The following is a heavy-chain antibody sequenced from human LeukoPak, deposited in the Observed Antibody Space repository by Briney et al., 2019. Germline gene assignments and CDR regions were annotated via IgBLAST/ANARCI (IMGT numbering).Heavy chain of an antibody. D-gene: IGHD1-14*01. CDR1: GDSVSSNSAA. Sequence: SQTLSLTCAISGDSVSSNSAAWNWIRKSPSRGLEWLGRTDYGSKWYNDYAVSVKSRITINPDTSKNQFSLQLNSVTPEDTAVYYCVRRYKLSNYYYGMDVWGQGTTVTVSS. J-gene: IGHJ6*02. CDR2: TDYGSKWYN. V-gene: IGHV6-1*01. CDR3: VRRYKLSNYYYGMDV.